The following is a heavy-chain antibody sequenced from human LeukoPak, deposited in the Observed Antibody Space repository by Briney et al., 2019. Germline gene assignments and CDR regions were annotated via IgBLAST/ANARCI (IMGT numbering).Heavy chain of an antibody. CDR1: GGSFSGDY. Sequence: SETLSLTCGVYGGSFSGDYWSWVRQPPGKGLEWIGEINHSGSASYNPSLKSRVTISVDTSKIQFSLKLSSVTATDTAVYYCARMRDNWNVCVFDIWGQGTMVTVSS. J-gene: IGHJ3*02. V-gene: IGHV4-34*01. CDR2: INHSGSA. CDR3: ARMRDNWNVCVFDI. D-gene: IGHD1-1*01.